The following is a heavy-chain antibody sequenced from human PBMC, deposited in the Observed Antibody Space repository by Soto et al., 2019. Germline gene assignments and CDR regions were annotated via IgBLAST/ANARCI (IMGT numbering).Heavy chain of an antibody. CDR3: AIAVGYCGATSCYPFGI. D-gene: IGHD4-17*01. J-gene: IGHJ4*02. Sequence: SETLSLTCAVSGGSIRGSGHYYCWIRQPRWKGLEWLGTVFSSGTTYYNPSFTTRLTMSVDTSRNEVSLKMTSMTAADTSVYYCAIAVGYCGATSCYPFGIWGQGSLVTVSS. CDR1: GGSIRGSGHY. V-gene: IGHV4-39*01. CDR2: VFSSGTT.